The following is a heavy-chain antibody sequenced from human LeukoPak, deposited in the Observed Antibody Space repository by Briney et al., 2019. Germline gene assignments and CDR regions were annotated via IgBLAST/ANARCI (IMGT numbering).Heavy chain of an antibody. J-gene: IGHJ4*02. CDR1: GHSITSGYY. CDR3: ARVAVGATTGSYDY. V-gene: IGHV4-38-2*01. D-gene: IGHD1-26*01. Sequence: SETLSLTCAVSGHSITSGYYWGWIRQPPGKGLEWIGTIYHNGNSYYNPSLKSRVTMSADTSKNQFSLRLRSVTTADMALYYCARVAVGATTGSYDYWGQGTLVTVSS. CDR2: IYHNGNS.